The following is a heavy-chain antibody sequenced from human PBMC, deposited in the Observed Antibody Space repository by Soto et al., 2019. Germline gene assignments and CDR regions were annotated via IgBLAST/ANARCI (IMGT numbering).Heavy chain of an antibody. CDR3: ARDRDWNLDY. D-gene: IGHD1-1*01. CDR2: IYIDDT. J-gene: IGHJ4*02. CDR1: GYTFSNYG. Sequence: QVQLVQSGAEVKKPGASVKVSCKASGYTFSNYGFSWMRQAPGQGLEWMGWIYIDDTKYAQNLQGRVTMTTDTSTSTVYMELRSLRSDDTAGYYCARDRDWNLDYWGQGTLVTVSS. V-gene: IGHV1-18*01.